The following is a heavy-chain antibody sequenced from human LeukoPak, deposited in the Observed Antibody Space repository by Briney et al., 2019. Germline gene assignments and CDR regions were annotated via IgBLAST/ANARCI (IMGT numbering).Heavy chain of an antibody. CDR1: GYTFTSYG. J-gene: IGHJ4*02. D-gene: IGHD6-13*01. CDR3: ARDPAHYSSSWSDY. Sequence: ASVKVSCKASGYTFTSYGISWVRQAPGQGLEWMGWISAYNGNTNYAQKLQGRVTMTTDTSTSTAYMEVRSLRSDDTAVYYCARDPAHYSSSWSDYWGQGPLVTVSS. V-gene: IGHV1-18*01. CDR2: ISAYNGNT.